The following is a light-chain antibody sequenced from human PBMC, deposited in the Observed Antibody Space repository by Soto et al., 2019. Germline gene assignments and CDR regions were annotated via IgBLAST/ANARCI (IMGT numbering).Light chain of an antibody. CDR2: LGS. CDR1: QSLLHRNGYNY. V-gene: IGKV2-28*01. J-gene: IGKJ1*01. CDR3: MQALQTGWT. Sequence: DIVMTQSPLSLPVTPGEPASISCRSSQSLLHRNGYNYLDWYLQRPGQSPHLLIYLGSNRASGVPDRFSGSGSGTDFTLKISRVEAEDVGVYYCMQALQTGWTFGQGTKVDIK.